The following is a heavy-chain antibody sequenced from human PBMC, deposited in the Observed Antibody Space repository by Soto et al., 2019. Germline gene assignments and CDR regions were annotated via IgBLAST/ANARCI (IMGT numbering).Heavy chain of an antibody. CDR1: GFTVSSNY. V-gene: IGHV3-66*01. CDR3: ARDGYDSSGYYPEYFQH. J-gene: IGHJ1*01. Sequence: PGGSLRLSCAASGFTVSSNYMSWVRQAPGKGLEWVSVIYGGGSTYYADSVKGRFTISRDNSKNTLYLQMNSLRAEDTAVYYCARDGYDSSGYYPEYFQHWGQGTLVTVSS. D-gene: IGHD3-22*01. CDR2: IYGGGST.